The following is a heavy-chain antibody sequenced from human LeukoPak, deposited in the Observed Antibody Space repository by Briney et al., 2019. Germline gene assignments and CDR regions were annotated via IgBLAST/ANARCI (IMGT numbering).Heavy chain of an antibody. Sequence: SETLSLTCSVSGGSISINYYYWAWIRQPPGKGLEWIGSINYSGTTYYNPSLKSRVTISIDTSKSQFSLKLTSMTAADTAVYYCARDWSGYDPIYYFDFWGQGNLVTVSS. CDR2: INYSGTT. J-gene: IGHJ4*02. CDR1: GGSISINYYY. CDR3: ARDWSGYDPIYYFDF. D-gene: IGHD5-12*01. V-gene: IGHV4-39*07.